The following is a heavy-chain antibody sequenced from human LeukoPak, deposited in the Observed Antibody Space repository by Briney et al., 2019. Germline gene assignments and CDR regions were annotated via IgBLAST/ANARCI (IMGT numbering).Heavy chain of an antibody. D-gene: IGHD2-15*01. CDR2: ISSSSSTI. CDR3: AREMRLGCSDSSCYRWYFDL. CDR1: GFSFSSYS. V-gene: IGHV3-48*01. Sequence: GGSLRLSCAASGFSFSSYSMNWARQSPGKGLEWDSYISSSSSTISYADSVKGRFTISRDNAKNSLYLQMNSLRAEDTALYYCAREMRLGCSDSSCYRWYFDLWGRGTLVTVSS. J-gene: IGHJ2*01.